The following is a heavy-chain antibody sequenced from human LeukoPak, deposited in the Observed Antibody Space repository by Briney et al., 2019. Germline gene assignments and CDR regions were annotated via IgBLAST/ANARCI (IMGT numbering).Heavy chain of an antibody. CDR3: ASTKTYYYDSSGYYVFDY. CDR2: IIPIFGTA. CDR1: GGTFSSYA. V-gene: IGHV1-69*05. Sequence: SVKVSCKASGGTFSSYAISWVRQAPGQGLEWMGGIIPIFGTANYAQKFQGRVTITTDESTSTAYMELSSLRSEDTAVYHCASTKTYYYDSSGYYVFDYWGQGALVTVSS. J-gene: IGHJ4*02. D-gene: IGHD3-22*01.